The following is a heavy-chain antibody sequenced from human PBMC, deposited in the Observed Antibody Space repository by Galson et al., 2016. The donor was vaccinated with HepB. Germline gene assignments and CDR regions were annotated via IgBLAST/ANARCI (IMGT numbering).Heavy chain of an antibody. Sequence: ETLSLTCTVSGGSISAFYWSWIRQPPGKGLEWLGYLYFGRSTNYNPSLKSRVIISVDTSKNQFSLKLSSVTAADSAVYYCAGGSRLGELFRWGQGTLVTVSS. D-gene: IGHD3-16*01. V-gene: IGHV4-59*01. CDR2: LYFGRST. CDR1: GGSISAFY. J-gene: IGHJ4*02. CDR3: AGGSRLGELFR.